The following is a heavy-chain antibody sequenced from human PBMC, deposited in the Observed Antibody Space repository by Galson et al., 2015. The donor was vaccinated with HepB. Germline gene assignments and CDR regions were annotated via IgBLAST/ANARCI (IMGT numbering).Heavy chain of an antibody. D-gene: IGHD1-26*01. Sequence: SLRLSCATSGFTFSNYAMHWVRQAPGKGLEWVAVISYDGSDKYFSDSVKGRFTISRDNSKNTLYLQMNSLRVEDTAVYYCASPYPVVGLHYFFDYWGQGTLVTVSS. V-gene: IGHV3-30*04. CDR3: ASPYPVVGLHYFFDY. CDR2: ISYDGSDK. J-gene: IGHJ4*02. CDR1: GFTFSNYA.